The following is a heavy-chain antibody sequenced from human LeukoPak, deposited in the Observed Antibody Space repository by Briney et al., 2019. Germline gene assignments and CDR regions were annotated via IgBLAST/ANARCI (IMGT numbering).Heavy chain of an antibody. J-gene: IGHJ4*02. CDR2: VYYSGST. V-gene: IGHV4-59*01. Sequence: PSETLSLTCTVSGGSITGYYWSWIRQPPGKGLEWIGYVYYSGSTNYNPSLNSRVTISADTSKNQFSLKLNSVTAADTAVYYCAREGVSYYDRSGYHYWGQGTLVTVSS. CDR3: AREGVSYYDRSGYHY. D-gene: IGHD3-22*01. CDR1: GGSITGYY.